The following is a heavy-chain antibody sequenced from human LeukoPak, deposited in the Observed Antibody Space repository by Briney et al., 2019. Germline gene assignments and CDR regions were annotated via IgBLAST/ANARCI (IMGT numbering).Heavy chain of an antibody. V-gene: IGHV3-30*04. CDR3: PRVMGRYCSSNSCYVDY. Sequence: GGSLRLSCAASGITFSSYAMHWVRQAPGKGLEWVAVISYDGSNKYYADSVKGRFTISRDNSKNTLYLQMNSLRAEDTAVYYCPRVMGRYCSSNSCYVDYWGQGTLVTVSS. CDR1: GITFSSYA. D-gene: IGHD2-2*01. J-gene: IGHJ4*02. CDR2: ISYDGSNK.